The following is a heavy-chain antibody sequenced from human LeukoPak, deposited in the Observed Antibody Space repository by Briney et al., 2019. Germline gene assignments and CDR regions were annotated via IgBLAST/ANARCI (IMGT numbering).Heavy chain of an antibody. Sequence: SSETLSLTCTVSGASASSASYWTWIRQPPGKGVEWIAHIYNGVNTNYNPSLKSRVTISVDTSKNQFSLKLSSVTAADTAVYYCAGESCSSTSCYDGGAFDIWGQGTMVTVSS. CDR1: GASASSASY. CDR2: IYNGVNT. CDR3: AGESCSSTSCYDGGAFDI. D-gene: IGHD2-2*01. V-gene: IGHV4-61*01. J-gene: IGHJ3*02.